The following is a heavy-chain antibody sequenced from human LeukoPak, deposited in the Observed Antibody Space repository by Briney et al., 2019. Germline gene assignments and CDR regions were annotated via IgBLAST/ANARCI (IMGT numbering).Heavy chain of an antibody. CDR3: ASPEHEYYYYYMDV. J-gene: IGHJ6*03. D-gene: IGHD1-14*01. CDR2: ISYDGSNK. CDR1: GFTFSSYA. Sequence: PGGSLRLSCAASGFTFSSYAMHWVRQAPGKGLEWVAVISYDGSNKYYADSVKGRFTISRDNSKNTLYLQMNSLRAEDTAVYYCASPEHEYYYYYMDVWGKGTTVTVSS. V-gene: IGHV3-30-3*02.